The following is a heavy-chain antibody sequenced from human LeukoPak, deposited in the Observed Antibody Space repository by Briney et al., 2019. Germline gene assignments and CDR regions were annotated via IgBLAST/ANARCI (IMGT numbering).Heavy chain of an antibody. CDR2: ISISGDTT. CDR1: GFTFSSHA. J-gene: IGHJ4*02. Sequence: GGSLRLSCVASGFTFSSHAMTWVRQAPGKGLEWVSAISISGDTTYYADAVKGRFTISRDSSKNTVYLQMNSLRAEDTAVYYCANEIRPNDYWGQGTLVTVSS. CDR3: ANEIRPNDY. D-gene: IGHD4-17*01. V-gene: IGHV3-23*01.